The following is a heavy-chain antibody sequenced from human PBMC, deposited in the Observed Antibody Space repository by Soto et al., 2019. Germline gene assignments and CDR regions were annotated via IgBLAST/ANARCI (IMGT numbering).Heavy chain of an antibody. CDR2: IYFSGST. V-gene: IGHV4-61*08. J-gene: IGHJ4*02. CDR1: GGSVRSGAYY. D-gene: IGHD6-13*01. Sequence: TSETLSLTCNVSGGSVRSGAYYWHWIRHPLGKKLEWIGYIYFSGSTHYNPSLKGRVTISLDTSKNQFSLKLSSVTAADTAVYYCAREEEAAPRAYYFDYWSQGTLVTVSS. CDR3: AREEEAAPRAYYFDY.